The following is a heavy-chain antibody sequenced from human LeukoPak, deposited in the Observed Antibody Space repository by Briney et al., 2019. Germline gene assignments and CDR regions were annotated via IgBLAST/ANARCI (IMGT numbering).Heavy chain of an antibody. V-gene: IGHV3-23*01. D-gene: IGHD5-18*01. J-gene: IGHJ4*02. Sequence: PGGSLRLSCAGSGFIFSTYVMDWVRQTPGKGLEWVSDISTSGGSTFYADSVKGRFTISRDNSKNTLYLQMNSLRAEDTAVYYCAGRVTAMDSPDSWGQGTLVTVSS. CDR2: ISTSGGST. CDR1: GFIFSTYV. CDR3: AGRVTAMDSPDS.